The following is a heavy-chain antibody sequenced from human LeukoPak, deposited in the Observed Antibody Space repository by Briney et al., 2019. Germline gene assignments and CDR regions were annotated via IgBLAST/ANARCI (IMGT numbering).Heavy chain of an antibody. V-gene: IGHV1-46*01. CDR1: GYTFTSYY. Sequence: ASVKVSCKASGYTFTSYYMHWVRQAPGQGLEWMGIINPSGGSTSYAQKFQGGVTMTRDASTSTVYMELSSLRSEDTAVYYCAREGCSGGSCYSTYYGMDVWGQGTTVTVSS. CDR2: INPSGGST. D-gene: IGHD2-15*01. J-gene: IGHJ6*02. CDR3: AREGCSGGSCYSTYYGMDV.